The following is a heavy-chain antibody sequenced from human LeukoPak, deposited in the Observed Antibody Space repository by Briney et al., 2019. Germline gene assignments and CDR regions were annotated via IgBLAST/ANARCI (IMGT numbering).Heavy chain of an antibody. CDR3: ARESVPAALDAFDI. Sequence: ASVKVSCKASGYTFTGYYMHWVRQAPGQGLEWMGWINPNSGGTNYAQKFQGRVTMTRDTSISTAYMELSRLRSDDTAVYYCARESVPAALDAFDIWGQGTMVTVSS. J-gene: IGHJ3*02. D-gene: IGHD2-2*01. CDR2: INPNSGGT. CDR1: GYTFTGYY. V-gene: IGHV1-2*02.